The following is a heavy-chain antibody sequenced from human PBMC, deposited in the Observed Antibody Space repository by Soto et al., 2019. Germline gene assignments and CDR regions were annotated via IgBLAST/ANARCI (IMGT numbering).Heavy chain of an antibody. CDR2: IIPIFGTA. D-gene: IGHD3-10*01. CDR1: GGTFSSYA. CDR3: ASRYALGSCYPFFAFDI. Sequence: SVKVSCKASGGTFSSYAISWVRQAPGQGLEWMGGIIPIFGTANYAQKFQGRVTITADESTSTAYMELSSLRSEDTAVYYCASRYALGSCYPFFAFDIWGQGTMVTVSS. J-gene: IGHJ3*02. V-gene: IGHV1-69*13.